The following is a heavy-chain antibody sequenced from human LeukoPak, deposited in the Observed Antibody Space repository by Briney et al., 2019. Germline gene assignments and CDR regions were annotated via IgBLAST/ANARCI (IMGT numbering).Heavy chain of an antibody. J-gene: IGHJ6*03. CDR2: ISGSGRST. Sequence: PGGSLRLSCAASGFTFNNYAMNWVRQAPGKGLEWVSVISGSGRSTFYADSVKGRFTISRDDSKKMLFLQMSSLRAEDTAIYYCAKEGGPAPYYYYYMDVWGKGSTVTVSS. V-gene: IGHV3-23*01. CDR3: AKEGGPAPYYYYYMDV. CDR1: GFTFNNYA. D-gene: IGHD2-2*01.